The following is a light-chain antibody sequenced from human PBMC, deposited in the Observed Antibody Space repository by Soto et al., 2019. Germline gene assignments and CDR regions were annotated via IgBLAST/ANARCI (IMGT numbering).Light chain of an antibody. Sequence: EIVLTQSPVTLSLSPGERATLSCRASQSVSSSLAWYQQKPGQAPRLLIYDASNTATGIPARFSGSGSGTDFTLTISSLEPEEFAIYYCQHRSSSITFGQGTRLETK. CDR3: QHRSSSIT. CDR1: QSVSSS. V-gene: IGKV3-11*01. CDR2: DAS. J-gene: IGKJ5*01.